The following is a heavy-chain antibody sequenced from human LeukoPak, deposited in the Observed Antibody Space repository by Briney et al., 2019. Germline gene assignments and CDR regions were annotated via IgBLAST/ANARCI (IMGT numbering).Heavy chain of an antibody. J-gene: IGHJ5*02. CDR1: GFTFSTYA. D-gene: IGHD4-23*01. Sequence: GGSLRLSCAASGFTFSTYAMSWVRQAPGKGLEWVSVVSGSGGSTYYADSVKGRFTISRDNSKNTLYLQMSSLRAEDTAVYYCTKGRGGSISDNWFDPWGQGTLVTVSS. V-gene: IGHV3-23*01. CDR3: TKGRGGSISDNWFDP. CDR2: VSGSGGST.